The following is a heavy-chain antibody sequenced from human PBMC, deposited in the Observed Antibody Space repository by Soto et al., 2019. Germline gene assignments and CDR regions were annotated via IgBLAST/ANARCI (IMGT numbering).Heavy chain of an antibody. D-gene: IGHD2-21*02. J-gene: IGHJ4*02. V-gene: IGHV1-3*01. CDR3: ARSIVVVTALDY. CDR2: INSGNGNT. Sequence: ASVKVSCKASGYTFTSYAMHWVRQAPGQRLEWMGWINSGNGNTKYSQKFQGRVTITRDTSASTAYMELSSLRSEDTAVYYCARSIVVVTALDYWGQGTLVTVSS. CDR1: GYTFTSYA.